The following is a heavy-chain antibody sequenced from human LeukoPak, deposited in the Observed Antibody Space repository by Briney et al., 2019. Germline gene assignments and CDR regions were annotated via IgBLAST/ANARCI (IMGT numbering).Heavy chain of an antibody. CDR1: GGTFSSYA. V-gene: IGHV1-69*01. J-gene: IGHJ4*02. CDR2: IIPIFGTA. CDR3: ARGVSSSSVFDY. D-gene: IGHD6-6*01. Sequence: GSSVKVSCKASGGTFSSYAISWVRQAPGQGLEWMGGIIPIFGTANYAQKFQGRVTITADESTSTAYMELSSLRSGDTAVYYCARGVSSSSVFDYWGQGTLVTVSS.